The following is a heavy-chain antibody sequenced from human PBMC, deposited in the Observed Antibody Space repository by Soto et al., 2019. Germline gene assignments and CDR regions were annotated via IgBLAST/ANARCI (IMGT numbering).Heavy chain of an antibody. CDR2: ISPYNGHT. V-gene: IGHV1-18*01. CDR1: GYSFTSYG. CDR3: ARDLTIVPATHPRLENYGMDV. Sequence: GASVKVSCKASGYSFTSYGISWVRRAPGQGLEWMGWISPYNGHTQFVERFQGRVTMTTDTSTKTAYMELRNLRSDDTAHYHCARDLTIVPATHPRLENYGMDVWGQGTTVTVSS. J-gene: IGHJ6*02. D-gene: IGHD2-2*01.